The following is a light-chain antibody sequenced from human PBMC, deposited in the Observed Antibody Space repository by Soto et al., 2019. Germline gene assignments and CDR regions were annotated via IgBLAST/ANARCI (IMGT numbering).Light chain of an antibody. CDR1: QSVSSSY. V-gene: IGKV3-20*01. Sequence: EIVLTQSPGTLSLSPGDTATLSCRASQSVSSSYLAWYQQKPGQAPRLLIYVASIRATGIPDRVSGSGSGTDNTLTIDRLEPDDFAVYYGQQYGSSPRTFGQGTKVENK. CDR3: QQYGSSPRT. J-gene: IGKJ1*01. CDR2: VAS.